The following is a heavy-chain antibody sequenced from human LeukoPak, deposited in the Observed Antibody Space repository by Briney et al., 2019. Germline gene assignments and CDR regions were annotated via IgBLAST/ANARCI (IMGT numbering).Heavy chain of an antibody. J-gene: IGHJ6*02. CDR2: ISYDGSNK. V-gene: IGHV3-30-3*01. D-gene: IGHD6-25*01. CDR1: GFTFSSYA. Sequence: GGSLRLSCAASGFTFSSYAMPWVRQAPGKGLEWVAVISYDGSNKYYADSVKGRFTISRDNSKNTLYLQMNSLRAEDTAVYYCARDQGGYTYYYGMDVWGQGTTVTVSS. CDR3: ARDQGGYTYYYGMDV.